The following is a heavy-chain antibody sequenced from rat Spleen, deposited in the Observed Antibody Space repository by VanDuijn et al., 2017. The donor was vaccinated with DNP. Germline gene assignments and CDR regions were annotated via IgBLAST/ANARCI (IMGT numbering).Heavy chain of an antibody. CDR1: GFTFSDYY. V-gene: IGHV5-20*01. CDR3: TTTEGDY. CDR2: ISYDGGST. D-gene: IGHD1-11*01. Sequence: EVQLVESGGGLVQPGRSLKLSCAASGFTFSDYYMAWVRQAPTKGLEWVASISYDGGSTYSRDSVKGRFTISRDNAKSSLYLQMDSLRSEDTATYYCTTTEGDYWGQGVMVTVSS. J-gene: IGHJ2*01.